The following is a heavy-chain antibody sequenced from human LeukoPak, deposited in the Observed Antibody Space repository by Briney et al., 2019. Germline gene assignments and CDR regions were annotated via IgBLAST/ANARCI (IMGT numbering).Heavy chain of an antibody. CDR2: IYYSGST. CDR1: GGSISSYY. CDR3: ARVAMGAGRMVTIRNAFDI. D-gene: IGHD5-24*01. V-gene: IGHV4-59*01. J-gene: IGHJ3*02. Sequence: SETLSLTCTVSGGSISSYYWSWIRQPPGKGLEWIGYIYYSGSTNYNPSLKSRVTISVDTSKNQFSLKLSSVTAADTAVYYCARVAMGAGRMVTIRNAFDIWGQGTMVTVSS.